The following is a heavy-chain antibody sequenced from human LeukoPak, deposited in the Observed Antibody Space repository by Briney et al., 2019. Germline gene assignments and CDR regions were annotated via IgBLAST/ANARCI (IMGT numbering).Heavy chain of an antibody. CDR3: ARSSTADFDL. CDR2: IYHTGAT. Sequence: PSQTLSLTCAVFGGSCSSGGYAWSWIRQPPGKGLEWIGYIYHTGATYYNPSLKSRVTISVDKSKNLLSLNLTSVTAADTAVYYCARSSTADFDLWGRGTLVAVSS. J-gene: IGHJ2*01. V-gene: IGHV4-30-2*01. D-gene: IGHD2-2*01. CDR1: GGSCSSGGYA.